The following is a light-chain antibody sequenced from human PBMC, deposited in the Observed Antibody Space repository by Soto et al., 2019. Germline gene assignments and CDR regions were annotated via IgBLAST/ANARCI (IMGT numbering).Light chain of an antibody. CDR2: AAS. CDR1: QSVRTD. Sequence: ENVLTQSPATLSLSPGEGATLSCRASQSVRTDLAWYQQKPGQPPRLLIYAASTRATGVPARFSGSGSGTEFTLTISSLQSEDFGVYYCQQYNKWPPLTFGGGTKVDIK. V-gene: IGKV3-15*01. CDR3: QQYNKWPPLT. J-gene: IGKJ4*01.